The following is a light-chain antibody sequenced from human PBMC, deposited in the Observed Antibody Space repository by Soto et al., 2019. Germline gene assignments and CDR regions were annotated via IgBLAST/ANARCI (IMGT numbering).Light chain of an antibody. CDR2: RAS. Sequence: DIQMTQSPSSVSASVGDRVTITCRASQGVSSWLAWYQQKPGKTPSLLIYRASSLQSGVPSRFSGSGSGTDFTLTISSLQPEDFETYYCQQADRLPLTFGGGTKVDIK. V-gene: IGKV1D-12*01. CDR1: QGVSSW. CDR3: QQADRLPLT. J-gene: IGKJ4*01.